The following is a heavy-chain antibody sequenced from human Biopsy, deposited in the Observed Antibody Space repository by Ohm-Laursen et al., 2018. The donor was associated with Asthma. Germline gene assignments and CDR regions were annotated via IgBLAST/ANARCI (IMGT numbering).Heavy chain of an antibody. CDR1: GGSLSSGPYY. CDR2: INYSGST. V-gene: IGHV4-31*03. CDR3: ARTSYGDDGFDP. J-gene: IGHJ5*02. Sequence: SQTLSLTCTVSGGSLSSGPYYWSWVRQHPGKGLEWIGYINYSGSTFYSPSLESRVTVSVDTSKNQFSLKLSSVTATDTAVYYCARTSYGDDGFDPWGQGTLVTVPS. D-gene: IGHD4-17*01.